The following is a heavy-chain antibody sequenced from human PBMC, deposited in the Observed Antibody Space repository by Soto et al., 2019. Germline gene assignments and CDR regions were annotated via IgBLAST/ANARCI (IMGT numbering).Heavy chain of an antibody. CDR2: ISYDGSNK. Sequence: QVQLVESGGGVVQPGRSLRLSCAASGFTFSSYGMHWVRQAPGKGLEWVAVISYDGSNKYYADSVKGRFTISRDNSKNTLYLRMNGLRAEDMAVYYCAKGRGRGGYRKGAYYYYGMDVWGQGPRSPSP. D-gene: IGHD5-12*01. J-gene: IGHJ6*02. CDR1: GFTFSSYG. V-gene: IGHV3-30*18. CDR3: AKGRGRGGYRKGAYYYYGMDV.